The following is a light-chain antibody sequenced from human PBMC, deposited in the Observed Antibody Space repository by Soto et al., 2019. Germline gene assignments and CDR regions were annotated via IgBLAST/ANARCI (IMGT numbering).Light chain of an antibody. J-gene: IGKJ2*01. V-gene: IGKV3-11*01. CDR1: QSVSSY. CDR2: DAS. Sequence: EIVLTQSPATLSLSPGERATLSCRASQSVSSYLAWYQQKPGQAPRLLIYDASNSAPGIPARFSGSGSGTDFTLTISSLEPEDFAVYYCQQPSNWGTFGQGTKLEIK. CDR3: QQPSNWGT.